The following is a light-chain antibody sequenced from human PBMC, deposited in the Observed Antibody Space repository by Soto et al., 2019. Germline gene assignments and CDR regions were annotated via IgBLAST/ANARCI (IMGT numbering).Light chain of an antibody. V-gene: IGKV3-20*01. Sequence: EIVLTQSPGTLSLSPGERATLSCRASQIVSSSYLGWYQQKPGQAPRLLIYGASSRATGIPDRFSGSGSGTDFTLTISRLEPEDFAVYYCQQYGSSPYTFGQGTKLEIK. CDR3: QQYGSSPYT. CDR2: GAS. J-gene: IGKJ2*01. CDR1: QIVSSSY.